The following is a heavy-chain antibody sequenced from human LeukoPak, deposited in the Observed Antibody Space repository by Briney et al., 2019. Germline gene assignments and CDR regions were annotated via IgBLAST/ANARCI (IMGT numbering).Heavy chain of an antibody. CDR2: INPNSGGT. V-gene: IGHV1-2*02. D-gene: IGHD3-3*01. CDR1: GYTSTGYY. CDR3: ARVGPRFLVGYFQH. Sequence: ASVKVSCKASGYTSTGYYMHWVRQAPGQGLEWMGWINPNSGGTNYAQKFQGRVTMTRDTSISTAYMELSRLRSDDTAVYYCARVGPRFLVGYFQHWGQGTLVTVSS. J-gene: IGHJ1*01.